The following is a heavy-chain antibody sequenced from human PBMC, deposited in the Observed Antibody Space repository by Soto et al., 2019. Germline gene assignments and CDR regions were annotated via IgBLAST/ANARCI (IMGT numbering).Heavy chain of an antibody. Sequence: SQTLSLTCTVSGGSISSGDYYWSWIRQPPGKGLEWIGYIYYSGSTYYNPSLKSRVTISVDTSKNQFSLKLSSVTAADTAVYYCARGLDWRYTFDYLGQGTLVTVSS. CDR1: GGSISSGDYY. CDR3: ARGLDWRYTFDY. V-gene: IGHV4-30-4*01. J-gene: IGHJ4*02. D-gene: IGHD2-8*02. CDR2: IYYSGST.